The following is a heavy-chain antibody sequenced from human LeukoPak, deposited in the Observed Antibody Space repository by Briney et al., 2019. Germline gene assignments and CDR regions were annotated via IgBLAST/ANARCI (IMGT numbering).Heavy chain of an antibody. CDR2: ISYDGSNK. D-gene: IGHD6-13*01. CDR3: AREGGSSSWSHNWFDP. V-gene: IGHV3-30*04. J-gene: IGHJ5*02. Sequence: GGSLRLSCAASGFTFSSYAMHWVRQAPGKGLEWVAVISYDGSNKYYADSVKGRFTISRDNSKNTLYLQMNSLRAEDTAVYYCAREGGSSSWSHNWFDPWGQGTLVTVSS. CDR1: GFTFSSYA.